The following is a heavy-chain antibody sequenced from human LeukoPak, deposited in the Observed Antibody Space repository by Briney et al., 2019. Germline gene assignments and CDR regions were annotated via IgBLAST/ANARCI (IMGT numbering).Heavy chain of an antibody. Sequence: GGSLRLSCAASGFTFSSYAMSWVRQAPGKGLEWVSAISGSGGSTYYADSVKGRFTISRDNSKNTLYLQMNSLRAEDTAVYYCAKFADYYGSGSYEGDFDYWGQGTLVTVSS. V-gene: IGHV3-23*01. CDR2: ISGSGGST. D-gene: IGHD3-10*01. J-gene: IGHJ4*02. CDR3: AKFADYYGSGSYEGDFDY. CDR1: GFTFSSYA.